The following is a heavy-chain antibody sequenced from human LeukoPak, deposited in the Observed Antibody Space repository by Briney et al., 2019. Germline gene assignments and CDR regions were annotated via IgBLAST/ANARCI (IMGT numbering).Heavy chain of an antibody. J-gene: IGHJ4*02. Sequence: GGSLRLSCAASGFTFSSYGMHWVRQAPGKGLEWVAFIRYDGSNKYYADSVKGRFTISRDNSKNTLYLQMNSLRAEDTAVYYCAKDPREGMITFGGVIVDYWGQGTLVTVSS. CDR1: GFTFSSYG. CDR2: IRYDGSNK. CDR3: AKDPREGMITFGGVIVDY. V-gene: IGHV3-30*02. D-gene: IGHD3-16*02.